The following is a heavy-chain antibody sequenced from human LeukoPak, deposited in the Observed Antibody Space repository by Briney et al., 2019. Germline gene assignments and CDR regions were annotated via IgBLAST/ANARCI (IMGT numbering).Heavy chain of an antibody. J-gene: IGHJ4*02. CDR3: AREVPGGSSWFDY. CDR2: ISYDGSNK. V-gene: IGHV3-30*03. CDR1: GFTFSSYG. Sequence: GGSLRLSCAASGFTFSSYGMHWVRQAPGKGLEWVAVISYDGSNKYYADSVKGRFTISRDNSKNTLYLQMNSLRAEDTAVYYCAREVPGGSSWFDYWGQGTLVTVSS. D-gene: IGHD6-13*01.